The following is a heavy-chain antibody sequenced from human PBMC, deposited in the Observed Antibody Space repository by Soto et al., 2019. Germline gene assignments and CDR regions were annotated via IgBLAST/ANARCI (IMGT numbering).Heavy chain of an antibody. Sequence: SETLSLTCDVSGGSITTGHLWTCVRQSPGKGLEWIGEIYQSGITNYNPSLNSRLSISMDQSKNQFSLKLTSVTAADTALYFCARGFSFSDNSDNDRIYFYYGLNVWGQGTTVTVS. D-gene: IGHD2-15*01. CDR2: IYQSGIT. J-gene: IGHJ6*02. V-gene: IGHV4-4*02. CDR1: GGSITTGHL. CDR3: ARGFSFSDNSDNDRIYFYYGLNV.